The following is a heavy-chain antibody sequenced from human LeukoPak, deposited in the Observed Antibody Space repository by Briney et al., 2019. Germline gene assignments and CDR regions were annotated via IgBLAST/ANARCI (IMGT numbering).Heavy chain of an antibody. Sequence: SETLSLTCTVSGGSISTYYWNWIRQPPGKGLEWIGYIYHSGSTNYNPSLQSRVTISVDTSKNQFSLNLNSVTAADTAVYYCARGGAARLHFQNWAQGTLVTVSS. D-gene: IGHD6-6*01. CDR3: ARGGAARLHFQN. CDR1: GGSISTYY. J-gene: IGHJ1*01. CDR2: IYHSGST. V-gene: IGHV4-59*01.